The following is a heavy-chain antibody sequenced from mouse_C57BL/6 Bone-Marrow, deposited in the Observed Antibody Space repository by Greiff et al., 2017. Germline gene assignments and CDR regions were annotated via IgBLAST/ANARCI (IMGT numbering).Heavy chain of an antibody. D-gene: IGHD1-1*01. CDR1: GFNIKNTY. J-gene: IGHJ3*01. CDR3: AEPIYYYGSSYAWFAY. Sequence: VQLQQSVAELVRPGASVKLSCTASGFNIKNTYMHWVKQRPEQGLEWIGRIDPANGNTKYAPKFQGKATITADTSSNTAYLQRRNLTSEDTAIYYCAEPIYYYGSSYAWFAYWGQGTLVTVSA. V-gene: IGHV14-3*01. CDR2: IDPANGNT.